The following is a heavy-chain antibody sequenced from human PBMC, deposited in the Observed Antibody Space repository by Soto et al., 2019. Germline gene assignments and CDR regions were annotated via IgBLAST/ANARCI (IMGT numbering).Heavy chain of an antibody. CDR2: VYYSGTT. V-gene: IGHV4-39*01. J-gene: IGHJ5*02. CDR3: ATHALDSGERGWFDP. Sequence: QLRLQESGPGLVKPSQTLSLTCSVSGGSIISRSYYWGWIRQPPGKGLEWIGSVYYSGTTYYNPSLKSRVTVSVDTSKNQFSLKLSSVTAADTAVYYCATHALDSGERGWFDPWGQGTLVTVSS. CDR1: GGSIISRSYY. D-gene: IGHD4-17*01.